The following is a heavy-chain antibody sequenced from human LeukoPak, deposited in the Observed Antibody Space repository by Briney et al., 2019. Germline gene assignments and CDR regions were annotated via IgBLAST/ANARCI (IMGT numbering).Heavy chain of an antibody. CDR2: ISSSSSYI. V-gene: IGHV3-21*01. Sequence: GGSLRLSCAASGFTFSSYSMNWVRQAPGRGLEGVSSISSSSSYIYYADSVKGRFTISRDNAKNSLYLQMNSLRAEDTAVYYCASRANFVYWGQGTLVTVSS. J-gene: IGHJ4*02. CDR3: ASRANFVY. CDR1: GFTFSSYS.